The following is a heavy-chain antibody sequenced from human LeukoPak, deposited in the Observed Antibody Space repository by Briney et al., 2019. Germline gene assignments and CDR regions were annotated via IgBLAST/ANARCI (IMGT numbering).Heavy chain of an antibody. D-gene: IGHD6-19*01. V-gene: IGHV4-59*01. J-gene: IGHJ4*02. CDR2: IYYSGST. Sequence: SETLSLTCTVSGGSISSYYWSWIRQPPGKGLEWIGYIYYSGSTNYNPSLKSRVTISVDTSKNQFSLKLSSVTAADTAVYYCARDRRMAGIDYWGQGTLVTVSS. CDR1: GGSISSYY. CDR3: ARDRRMAGIDY.